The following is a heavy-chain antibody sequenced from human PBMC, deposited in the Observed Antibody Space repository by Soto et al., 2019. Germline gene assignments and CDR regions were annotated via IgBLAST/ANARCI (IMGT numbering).Heavy chain of an antibody. CDR3: ARDWSKFSYNYPYYYAMDA. CDR2: LYSSGTT. CDR1: GLSVTNSY. V-gene: IGHV3-53*01. D-gene: IGHD5-18*01. Sequence: GGALRLSCAASGLSVTNSYINWVRQSPGKGLEWVSILYSSGTTYYADSVRGRFTVSRDDSKNTLFLHMNSLRADDTAVYYCARDWSKFSYNYPYYYAMDAWGQGTTVTVSS. J-gene: IGHJ6*02.